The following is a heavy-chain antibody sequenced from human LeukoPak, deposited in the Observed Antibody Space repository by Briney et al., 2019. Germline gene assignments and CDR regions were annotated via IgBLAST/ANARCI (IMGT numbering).Heavy chain of an antibody. D-gene: IGHD3-22*01. Sequence: ASVKVSCTASGYTFTTYYMHWVRQAPGQGLEWMGAINPSGDSTTYAQKFQGRVTITADESTTTAYMELSSLRSEDTAVYYCARGLYYYDSSGSRNGAFDIWGQGTMVTVSS. CDR3: ARGLYYYDSSGSRNGAFDI. V-gene: IGHV1-46*01. J-gene: IGHJ3*02. CDR2: INPSGDST. CDR1: GYTFTTYY.